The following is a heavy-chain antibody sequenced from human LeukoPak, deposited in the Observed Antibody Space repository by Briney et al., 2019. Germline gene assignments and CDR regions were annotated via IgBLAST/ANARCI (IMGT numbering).Heavy chain of an antibody. CDR3: AKDRSQYYYYMDV. J-gene: IGHJ6*03. CDR2: IRYDGSNK. Sequence: GGSLRLPCAASGFTFSSYGMHWVRQAPGKGLEWVAFIRYDGSNKYYADSVKGRFTISRDNSKNTLYLQMNSLRAEDTAVYYCAKDRSQYYYYMDVWGKGTTVTISS. V-gene: IGHV3-30*02. CDR1: GFTFSSYG.